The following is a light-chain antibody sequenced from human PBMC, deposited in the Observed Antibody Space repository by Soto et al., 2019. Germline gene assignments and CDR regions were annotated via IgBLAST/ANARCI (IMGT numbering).Light chain of an antibody. Sequence: DIEMTQSPSSVSASVGDRVTITCRASQGISTSLAWFQQKPGKAPKLLIYPASTLQDDVPSRFSGSGSGTDFTLTISRLQPEDFATYFCQQTTRFPLTFGPGTKVDFK. CDR3: QQTTRFPLT. J-gene: IGKJ3*01. CDR1: QGISTS. CDR2: PAS. V-gene: IGKV1-12*01.